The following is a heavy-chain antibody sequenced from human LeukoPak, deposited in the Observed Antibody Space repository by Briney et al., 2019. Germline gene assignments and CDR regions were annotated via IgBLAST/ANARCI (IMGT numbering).Heavy chain of an antibody. J-gene: IGHJ3*02. Sequence: PGGSLRLSCAASGFTFSSYSMNWVRQAPGKGLEWVSSISSSSSYIYYADSVKGRFTISRDNAKNSLYLQMNSLRAEDTAVYYCARAGVFYDYVSDAFDIWGQGTMVTVSS. CDR2: ISSSSSYI. D-gene: IGHD3-16*01. V-gene: IGHV3-21*01. CDR1: GFTFSSYS. CDR3: ARAGVFYDYVSDAFDI.